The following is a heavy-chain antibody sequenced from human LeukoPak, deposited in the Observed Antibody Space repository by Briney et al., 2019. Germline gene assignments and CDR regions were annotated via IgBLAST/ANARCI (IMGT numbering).Heavy chain of an antibody. J-gene: IGHJ4*02. CDR1: GYTFTGYY. V-gene: IGHV1-2*02. Sequence: WASVKVSCKASGYTFTGYYMHWVRRAPGQGLEWMGWINPNSGGTNYAQKFQGRVTMTRDTSISTAYMELSRLRSDDTAVYYCARAGIAAAGPFDYWGQGTLVTVSS. D-gene: IGHD6-13*01. CDR3: ARAGIAAAGPFDY. CDR2: INPNSGGT.